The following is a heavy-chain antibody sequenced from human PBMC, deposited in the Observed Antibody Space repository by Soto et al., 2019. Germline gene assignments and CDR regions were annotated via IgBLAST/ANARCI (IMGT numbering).Heavy chain of an antibody. CDR2: ISGSGGST. V-gene: IGHV3-23*01. CDR1: GFTFSSYA. D-gene: IGHD3-22*01. CDR3: AKDQYRGNYDSSGYYHGFDY. J-gene: IGHJ4*02. Sequence: GGSLRLSCAASGFTFSSYAMSWVRQAPGKGLEWVSAISGSGGSTYYADSVKGRFTISRDNSENTLYLQMNSLRAEDTAVYYCAKDQYRGNYDSSGYYHGFDYWGQGTLVTVSS.